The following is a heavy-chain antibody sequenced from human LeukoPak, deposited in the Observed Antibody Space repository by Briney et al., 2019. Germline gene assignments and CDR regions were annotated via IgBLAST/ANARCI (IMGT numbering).Heavy chain of an antibody. J-gene: IGHJ4*02. CDR2: IKQHGTEK. CDR1: GIMFSGYW. D-gene: IGHD3-16*01. CDR3: ASDGGPFDH. Sequence: PGGFLRLSCTASGIMFSGYWMSWVRQAPGKGLEWVANIKQHGTEKYYVDSVKGRFTISRDDAKKSVYLQMNSLRAEDTAVYYCASDGGPFDHWGQGILVTVAS. V-gene: IGHV3-7*01.